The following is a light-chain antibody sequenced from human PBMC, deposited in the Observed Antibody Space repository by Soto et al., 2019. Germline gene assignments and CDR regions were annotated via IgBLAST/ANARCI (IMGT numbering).Light chain of an antibody. Sequence: DIQMTQTPATLSSFVGDRVTITCRTSRSISDWVAWCQQKPGKAPKLLIFDASSLKSGVPSRFSGSGSGTEFTLSISSLQPDDVATYYCLQYDNHSWTFGQGTKVDIK. J-gene: IGKJ1*01. CDR3: LQYDNHSWT. CDR1: RSISDW. CDR2: DAS. V-gene: IGKV1-5*01.